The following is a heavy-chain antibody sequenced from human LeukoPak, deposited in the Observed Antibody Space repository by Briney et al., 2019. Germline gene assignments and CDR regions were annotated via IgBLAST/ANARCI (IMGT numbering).Heavy chain of an antibody. D-gene: IGHD6-13*01. J-gene: IGHJ4*02. CDR2: IYHSGST. Sequence: SGTLSLTCAVSGGSITSAKWWTWVRQPPRRGLEWIGKIYHSGSTNYNPSLKSRVTISVGKSKNQFSLNLSSVTAADTAVYYCARNKPAAGANYFDFWGQGTLVTVSS. CDR3: ARNKPAAGANYFDF. CDR1: GGSITSAKW. V-gene: IGHV4-4*02.